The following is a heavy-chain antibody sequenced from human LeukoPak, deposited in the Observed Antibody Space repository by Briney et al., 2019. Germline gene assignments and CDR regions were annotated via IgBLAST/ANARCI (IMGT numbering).Heavy chain of an antibody. CDR1: GLIFNTYG. V-gene: IGHV3-30*18. J-gene: IGHJ4*02. Sequence: GGSLRLSCEVSGLIFNTYGMHWVRQAPGKGLEWVDVIANDGGNKYYGDSVRGRFTISRDNSNNTLYLQMNSLSPEDTAVYYCAKGRRGSSYVHYFDSWGQGALVTVSS. CDR3: AKGRRGSSYVHYFDS. D-gene: IGHD5-18*01. CDR2: IANDGGNK.